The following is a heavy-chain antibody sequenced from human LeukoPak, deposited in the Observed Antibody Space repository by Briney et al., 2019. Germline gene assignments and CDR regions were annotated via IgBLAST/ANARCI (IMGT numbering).Heavy chain of an antibody. V-gene: IGHV4-39*01. J-gene: IGHJ4*02. D-gene: IGHD1-26*01. CDR2: IYYTGSI. CDR3: ARPLATHNALFDF. Sequence: PSETLSLTCTVSGVSISSIHSYWGWIRQTPGKGLEWIGSIYYTGSIYCNPSLSSRVTISVDTSRNQFSLRLTSMTAADTAMYYCARPLATHNALFDFWGQGTLVTVSS. CDR1: GVSISSIHSY.